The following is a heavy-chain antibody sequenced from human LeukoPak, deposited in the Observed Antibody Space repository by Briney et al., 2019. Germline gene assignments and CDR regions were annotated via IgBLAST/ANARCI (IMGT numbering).Heavy chain of an antibody. Sequence: SVKVSCKASGGTFSSYAISWVRQAPGQGLEWMGGIIPILGIANYAQKFQGRVTITADKSTSTAYMELSSLRSEDTAVYYCARVVDIVATTYYFDYWGQGTLVTVSS. CDR3: ARVVDIVATTYYFDY. D-gene: IGHD5-12*01. CDR1: GGTFSSYA. CDR2: IIPILGIA. V-gene: IGHV1-69*04. J-gene: IGHJ4*02.